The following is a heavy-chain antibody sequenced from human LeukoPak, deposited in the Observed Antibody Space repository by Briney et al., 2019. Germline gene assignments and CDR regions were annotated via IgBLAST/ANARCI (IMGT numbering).Heavy chain of an antibody. CDR1: GGSISSYY. CDR3: ARGQWLVDY. D-gene: IGHD6-19*01. J-gene: IGHJ4*02. Sequence: SETLSLTCTVSGGSISSYYWSWIRQPPGKGLEWIGYIYYSGSTNYNPSLKSRVTISVDTSKNQFSLKLSSVTAANTAVYYCARGQWLVDYWGQGTLVTVSS. CDR2: IYYSGST. V-gene: IGHV4-59*01.